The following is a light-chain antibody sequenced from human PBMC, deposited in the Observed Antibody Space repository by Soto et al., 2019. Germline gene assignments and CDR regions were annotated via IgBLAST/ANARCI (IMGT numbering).Light chain of an antibody. CDR1: SSDVDTYNY. CDR2: EVS. V-gene: IGLV2-14*01. J-gene: IGLJ7*01. Sequence: QSALTQPASVSGSPGQSITISCTGTSSDVDTYNYVSWYQQHPGKAPKLMIYEVSYRPSGVSDRFSGSKSGNTASLTISGLQAEDEADYYCCSYAGSTTRVQFGGGTQLTVL. CDR3: CSYAGSTTRVQ.